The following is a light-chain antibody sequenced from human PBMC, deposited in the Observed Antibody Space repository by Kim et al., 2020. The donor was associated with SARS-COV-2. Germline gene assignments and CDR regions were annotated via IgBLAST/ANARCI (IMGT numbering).Light chain of an antibody. CDR2: ATS. V-gene: IGKV1-39*01. J-gene: IGKJ2*01. Sequence: GDRVTITCRSSQIISSYLNWYQLKPGTAPKLLLYATSNLQSGVPSRFSSIASGTAFTLTISSLQPVDFTTYYCQLSYSDRYIFAHGTKR. CDR1: QIISSY. CDR3: QLSYSDRYI.